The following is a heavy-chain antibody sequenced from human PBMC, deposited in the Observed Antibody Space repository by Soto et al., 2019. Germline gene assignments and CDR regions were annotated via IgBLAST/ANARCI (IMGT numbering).Heavy chain of an antibody. D-gene: IGHD2-21*02. CDR2: ISGYDGRT. CDR3: AREGDVPYYYYAMDV. V-gene: IGHV1-18*01. Sequence: QVHLVQSAAEVKKPGASVKVSCKTSGYTFTRYGISWVRQAPGQGLEWMGWISGYDGRTNFAQKVQDRVTMTTDTSTSTVYMELRSLSSDDTAVYYCAREGDVPYYYYAMDVW. J-gene: IGHJ6*01. CDR1: GYTFTRYG.